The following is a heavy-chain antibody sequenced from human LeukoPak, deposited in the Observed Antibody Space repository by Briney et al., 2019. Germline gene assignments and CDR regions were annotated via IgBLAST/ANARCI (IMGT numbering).Heavy chain of an antibody. CDR2: IIPIFGTA. CDR3: ARSGSYYSHLDYYYGMDV. V-gene: IGHV1-69*01. CDR1: GGTFSSYA. J-gene: IGHJ6*02. Sequence: ASVKVSCTASGGTFSSYAISWVRQAPGQGLEWMGGIIPIFGTANYAQKFQGRVTITADESTSTAYMELSSLRSEDTAVYYCARSGSYYSHLDYYYGMDVWGQGTTVTVSS. D-gene: IGHD1-26*01.